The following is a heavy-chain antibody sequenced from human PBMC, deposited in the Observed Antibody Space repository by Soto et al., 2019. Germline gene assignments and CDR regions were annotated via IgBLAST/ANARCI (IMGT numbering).Heavy chain of an antibody. V-gene: IGHV1-18*01. D-gene: IGHD3-10*01. CDR1: GYTFTSYG. CDR2: ISAYNGNT. J-gene: IGHJ6*03. CDR3: ARIWPEVLWFGELLGRPMDV. Sequence: GASVKVSCKASGYTFTSYGISWVRQAPGQGLEWMGWISAYNGNTNYAQKLQGRVTMTTDTSTSTAYMELRSLRSDDTAVYYCARIWPEVLWFGELLGRPMDVWGKGTTVTVS.